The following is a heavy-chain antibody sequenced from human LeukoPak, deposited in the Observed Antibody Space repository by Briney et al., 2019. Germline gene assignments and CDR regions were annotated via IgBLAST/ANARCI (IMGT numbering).Heavy chain of an antibody. Sequence: SETLSLTCTVSGGSISTYYWSWIRQPPGKGLEWIGEIYHSGSTNYNPSLKSRVTISVETSKNQFSLKLSSVTAADTAVYYCARVTGYMIEDYFDYWGQGTLVTVSS. CDR2: IYHSGST. CDR3: ARVTGYMIEDYFDY. D-gene: IGHD3-22*01. V-gene: IGHV4-59*01. J-gene: IGHJ4*02. CDR1: GGSISTYY.